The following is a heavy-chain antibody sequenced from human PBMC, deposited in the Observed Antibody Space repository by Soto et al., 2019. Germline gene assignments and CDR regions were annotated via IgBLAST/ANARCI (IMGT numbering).Heavy chain of an antibody. CDR3: TKARLWGGDGYNSYYYNAMDV. Sequence: EMQLVESGGGLVQPGMSLRLSCAASGFTFDDYAMYWVRQVPGKGLEWVSGISWNSGRIGYADSVKGRFTISRDNAKNSLYLQMNSLRPEDTALYYCTKARLWGGDGYNSYYYNAMDVWPRDHGHRLL. V-gene: IGHV3-9*01. D-gene: IGHD3-16*01. J-gene: IGHJ6*02. CDR1: GFTFDDYA. CDR2: ISWNSGRI.